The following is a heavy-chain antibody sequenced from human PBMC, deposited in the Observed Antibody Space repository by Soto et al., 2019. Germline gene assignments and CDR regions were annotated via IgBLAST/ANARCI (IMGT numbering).Heavy chain of an antibody. Sequence: QVQLVESGGGVVQPGRSLRLSCAASGFTFSSYGMHWVRQAPGKGLEWVAVISDDGSIKYYADSVKGRFTNASNNSKNTPNLQMNSLTAEETAVYYFSNGYYVHDAFEIWGQGTMVTVSS. J-gene: IGHJ3*02. CDR3: SNGYYVHDAFEI. CDR1: GFTFSSYG. D-gene: IGHD1-26*01. CDR2: ISDDGSIK. V-gene: IGHV3-30*18.